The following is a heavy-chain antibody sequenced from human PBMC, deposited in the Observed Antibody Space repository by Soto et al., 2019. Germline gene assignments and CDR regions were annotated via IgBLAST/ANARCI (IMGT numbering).Heavy chain of an antibody. V-gene: IGHV3-48*02. J-gene: IGHJ3*02. CDR3: ARDDAFDI. CDR2: ISTTSTTI. Sequence: SLRLSCAASGFTFSIYSMNWVRQAPGKGLEWVSYISTTSTTIYYADSVKGRFTISRDNAKNSLYLQMNSLRDGDTAVYYCARDDAFDIWGQGTMVTVSS. CDR1: GFTFSIYS.